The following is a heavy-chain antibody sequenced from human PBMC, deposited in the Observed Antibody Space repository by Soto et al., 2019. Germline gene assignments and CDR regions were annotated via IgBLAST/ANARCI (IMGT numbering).Heavy chain of an antibody. J-gene: IGHJ6*03. V-gene: IGHV4-59*08. D-gene: IGHD5-12*01. CDR3: ARRAGYDYYYYYYMDV. CDR1: GGSISSYY. Sequence: SETLSLTCTVSGGSISSYYWSWIRQPPGKGLEWIGYIYYSGSTNYNPSLKSRVTISVDTSKNQFSLKLSSVTAADTAVYYCARRAGYDYYYYYYMDVWGKGTTVTVSS. CDR2: IYYSGST.